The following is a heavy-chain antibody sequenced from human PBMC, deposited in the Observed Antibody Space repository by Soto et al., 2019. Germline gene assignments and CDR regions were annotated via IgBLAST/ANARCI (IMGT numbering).Heavy chain of an antibody. J-gene: IGHJ5*02. D-gene: IGHD3-3*01. V-gene: IGHV4-39*01. CDR3: ATNYYEQYWFDT. CDR2: IYYSGST. CDR1: GDSISSSNYY. Sequence: SETLSLTCTVSGDSISSSNYYWGWIRQPPGKGLEWIGSIYYSGSTYYKPSLKSRVTISIDTSKKRFSLKLSSVTAADTAVYYCATNYYEQYWFDTWGQGTLVTVSS.